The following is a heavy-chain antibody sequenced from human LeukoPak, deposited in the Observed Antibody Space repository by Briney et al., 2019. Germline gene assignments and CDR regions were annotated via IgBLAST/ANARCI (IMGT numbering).Heavy chain of an antibody. CDR2: ISSSGSTI. D-gene: IGHD2-21*01. CDR3: ARHPRVFPFDY. CDR1: GFTFSSYE. Sequence: GGSLRLSCAASGFTFSSYEMNWVRQAPGKGLEWVSYISSSGSTIYYADSVKGRFTISRDNAKNSLYLQMNSLRAEDTAVYYCARHPRVFPFDYWGQGTLVTVSS. V-gene: IGHV3-48*03. J-gene: IGHJ4*02.